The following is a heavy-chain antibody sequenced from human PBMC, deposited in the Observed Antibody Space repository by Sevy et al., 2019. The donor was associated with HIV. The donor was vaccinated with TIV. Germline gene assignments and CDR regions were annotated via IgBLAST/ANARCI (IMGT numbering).Heavy chain of an antibody. V-gene: IGHV1-24*01. CDR2: FDPEDGEK. J-gene: IGHJ4*02. CDR1: GYTLTKLS. CDR3: ATTKDYYESSGSPFDD. Sequence: ASVKVSCKVSGYTLTKLSMHWVRQAPGKRPEWMGTFDPEDGEKIYARKFQGRVTMTEDTSTDKAYMALSSLRSEDTAVYYCATTKDYYESSGSPFDDWGQGTLVTVSS. D-gene: IGHD3-22*01.